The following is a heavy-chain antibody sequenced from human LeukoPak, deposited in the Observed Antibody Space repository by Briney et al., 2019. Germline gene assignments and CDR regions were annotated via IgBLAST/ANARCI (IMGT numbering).Heavy chain of an antibody. V-gene: IGHV4-4*07. CDR2: IFTSGST. Sequence: SETLSLTCTVSGGSIRNYYWSWIRQPAGKGLEWIGRIFTSGSTNYNPSLKSRVTMSVDTSKNQLSLKLSSVTAADTAVYYCARGLYDSSGYYYVDYWGQGTLVTVSS. CDR3: ARGLYDSSGYYYVDY. CDR1: GGSIRNYY. D-gene: IGHD3-22*01. J-gene: IGHJ4*02.